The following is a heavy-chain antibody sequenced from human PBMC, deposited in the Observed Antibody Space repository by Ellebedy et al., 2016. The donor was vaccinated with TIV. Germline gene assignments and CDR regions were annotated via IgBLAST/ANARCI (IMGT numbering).Heavy chain of an antibody. CDR1: GGSISSSNW. J-gene: IGHJ4*02. CDR3: ARFEGAAAGTDY. V-gene: IGHV4-4*02. D-gene: IGHD6-13*01. Sequence: SETLSLXXAVSGGSISSSNWWSWVRQPPGKGLEWIGEIYHSGSTNYNPSLKSRVTISVDKSKNQFSLKLSSVTAADTAVYYCARFEGAAAGTDYWGQGTLVTVSS. CDR2: IYHSGST.